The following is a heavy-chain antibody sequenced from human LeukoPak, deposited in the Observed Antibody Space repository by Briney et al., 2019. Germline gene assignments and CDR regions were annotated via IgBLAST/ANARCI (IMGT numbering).Heavy chain of an antibody. D-gene: IGHD6-13*01. CDR3: ARGPGGSSWYRFDY. CDR1: GGSFSGYY. CDR2: INHSGST. Sequence: SETLSLTCAVYGGSFSGYYWSWIRQPPGKGLEWIGEINHSGSTNYNPSFRSRVTISVDTSKNQFSLKLSSVTAADTAVYYCARGPGGSSWYRFDYWGQGTLVTVSS. V-gene: IGHV4-34*01. J-gene: IGHJ4*02.